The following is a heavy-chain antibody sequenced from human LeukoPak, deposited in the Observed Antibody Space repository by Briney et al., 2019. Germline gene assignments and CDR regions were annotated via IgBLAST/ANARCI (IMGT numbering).Heavy chain of an antibody. V-gene: IGHV1-18*01. J-gene: IGHJ4*02. Sequence: GASVKVSCKASGYTFTSYGISWVRQAPGQGLEWMGWISAYNGNTNYAQKLQGRVTMTTDTSTSTVYMELRSLRSDDTAVYYCARVSGVLTLFDYWGQGTLVTVSS. CDR1: GYTFTSYG. CDR2: ISAYNGNT. D-gene: IGHD3-10*01. CDR3: ARVSGVLTLFDY.